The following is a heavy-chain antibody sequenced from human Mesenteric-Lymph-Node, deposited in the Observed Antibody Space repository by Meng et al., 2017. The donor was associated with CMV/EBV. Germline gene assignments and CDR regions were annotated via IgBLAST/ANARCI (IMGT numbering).Heavy chain of an antibody. D-gene: IGHD2-21*01. V-gene: IGHV3-21*01. J-gene: IGHJ1*01. CDR3: TRGPYCGGDCYSAEYFQH. CDR1: GFTFSSYR. CDR2: ISSSSSYI. Sequence: LALTCAGSGFTFSSYRMNWVRQAPGKGLEWVSSISSSSSYIYYADSVKGRFTIPRDNAKNSLYLQMNSLRAEDTAVYYCTRGPYCGGDCYSAEYFQHWGQGTLVTVSS.